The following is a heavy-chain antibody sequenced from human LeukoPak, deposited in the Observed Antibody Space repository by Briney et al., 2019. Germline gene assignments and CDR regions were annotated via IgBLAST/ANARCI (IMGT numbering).Heavy chain of an antibody. J-gene: IGHJ5*02. CDR2: ISYDGSNK. V-gene: IGHV3-30*03. CDR1: GFTFSSYG. Sequence: GGSLRLSCAASGFTFSSYGMHWVRQAPGKGLEWVAVISYDGSNKYYADSVKGRFTISRDNSKNTLYLQMNSLRAEDTAVYYCGYSGYDYWFDPWGQGTLVTVSS. CDR3: GYSGYDYWFDP. D-gene: IGHD5-12*01.